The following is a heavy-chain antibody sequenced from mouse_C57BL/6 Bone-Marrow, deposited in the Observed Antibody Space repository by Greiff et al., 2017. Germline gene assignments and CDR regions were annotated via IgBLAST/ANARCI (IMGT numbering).Heavy chain of an antibody. D-gene: IGHD1-1*01. Sequence: VQLQQSGAELARPGASVKMSCKASGYTFTSYTMHWVKQRPGQGLEWIGYINPSSGYTKYNQKFKDKATLTADKSSSTAYMQLSSLTSEDSAVYYGARPYGVVDAMDYWGQGTSVTVSS. CDR2: INPSSGYT. CDR3: ARPYGVVDAMDY. J-gene: IGHJ4*01. V-gene: IGHV1-4*01. CDR1: GYTFTSYT.